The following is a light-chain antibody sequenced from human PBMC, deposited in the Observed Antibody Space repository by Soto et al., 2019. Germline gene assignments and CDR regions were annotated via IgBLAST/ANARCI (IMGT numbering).Light chain of an antibody. CDR2: AAS. CDR1: QSIGTY. CDR3: QQSYSIPTT. V-gene: IGKV1-39*01. Sequence: IQMTQSPSSLSASVGDRATITCRASQSIGTYLTWYQHKPGQAPKLLIHAASRLQSGVPSRFSGSRSGADFTLTISTLQLEDSATYYCQQSYSIPTTFGQGTKVDIK. J-gene: IGKJ1*01.